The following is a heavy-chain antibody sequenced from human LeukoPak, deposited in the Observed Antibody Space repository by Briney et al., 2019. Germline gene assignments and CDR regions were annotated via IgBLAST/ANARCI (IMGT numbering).Heavy chain of an antibody. CDR3: ARRAGDYSHPYDY. D-gene: IGHD3-22*01. CDR2: IKQDGSEK. Sequence: GGSLRLSCAASGFTFDTYWMSWVRQAPGKGLEWAANIKQDGSEKDYVDSVKGRFTISRDNAKNSLYLQMNSLRAEDTAVYYCARRAGDYSHPYDYWGQGTLVTVSS. CDR1: GFTFDTYW. J-gene: IGHJ4*02. V-gene: IGHV3-7*03.